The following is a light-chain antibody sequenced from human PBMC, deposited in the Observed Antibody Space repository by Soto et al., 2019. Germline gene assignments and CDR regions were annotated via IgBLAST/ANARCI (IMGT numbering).Light chain of an antibody. CDR3: QQYNSCQT. V-gene: IGKV1-5*03. J-gene: IGKJ1*01. CDR1: QSISSW. Sequence: DIQMTQSPSTLSASVGDRVTITCRASQSISSWLACDQQKPGKAPKLPIYKAYSLDSGVTSRFSGSGSGTEFTLTISSLQPDDFAPYYCQQYNSCQTFGQGTQVEIK. CDR2: KAY.